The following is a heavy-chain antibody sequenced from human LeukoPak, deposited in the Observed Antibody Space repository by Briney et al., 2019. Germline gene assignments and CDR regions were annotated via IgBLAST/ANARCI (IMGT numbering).Heavy chain of an antibody. D-gene: IGHD2-8*01. V-gene: IGHV4-34*01. CDR1: GGSFNAYY. CDR3: ARDNGYYYYMDV. J-gene: IGHJ6*03. CDR2: INQSGSI. Sequence: SETLSLTCAVYGGSFNAYYWSWVRQSPGKGLEWIGEINQSGSINYNPSLKSRVTIAVDTSKNQFSLKLSSVTAADTAVYYCARDNGYYYYMDVWGKGTTVTVSS.